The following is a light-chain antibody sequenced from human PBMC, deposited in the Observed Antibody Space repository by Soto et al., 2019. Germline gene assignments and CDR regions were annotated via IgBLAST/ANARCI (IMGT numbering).Light chain of an antibody. CDR1: QSVSSSY. V-gene: IGKV3-20*01. Sequence: EIVLTQSPGTLSLSPGERDTLSCRASQSVSSSYFAWYQQKPGQAPRLLIYGASGRATGIPDRFSGSGSGTDFTLTISRLEPEDFAVYYCQQYGSSPMYTFGQGTKLEIK. CDR3: QQYGSSPMYT. J-gene: IGKJ2*01. CDR2: GAS.